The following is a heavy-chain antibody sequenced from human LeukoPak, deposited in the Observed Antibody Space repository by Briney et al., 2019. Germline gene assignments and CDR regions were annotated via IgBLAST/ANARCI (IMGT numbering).Heavy chain of an antibody. Sequence: SQTLSLTCAVSGGSISSGGYSWSWIRQPPGKGLEWIGYIYYSGSTNYNPSLKSRVTISVDTSKNQFSLKLSSVTAADTAVYYCARTPPHYGDYGYYGMDVWGQGTTVTVSS. CDR3: ARTPPHYGDYGYYGMDV. D-gene: IGHD4-17*01. V-gene: IGHV4-30-4*07. CDR2: IYYSGST. J-gene: IGHJ6*02. CDR1: GGSISSGGYS.